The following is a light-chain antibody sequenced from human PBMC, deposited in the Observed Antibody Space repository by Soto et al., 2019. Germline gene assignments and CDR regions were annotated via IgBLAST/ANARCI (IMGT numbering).Light chain of an antibody. CDR3: QQYGTSFFT. Sequence: EIVLTQSPGTLSLSPGERATISCRASQSVPSGYVAWFQQKSGQAPRLLIYGASTRATGIPERFSGSGPGTDFTLTISRLEPEDFAVYFCQQYGTSFFTFGGGTKVDIK. CDR1: QSVPSGY. V-gene: IGKV3-20*01. J-gene: IGKJ4*01. CDR2: GAS.